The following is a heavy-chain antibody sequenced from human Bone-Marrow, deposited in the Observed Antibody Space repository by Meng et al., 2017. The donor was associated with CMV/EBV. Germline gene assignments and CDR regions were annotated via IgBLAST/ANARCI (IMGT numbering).Heavy chain of an antibody. D-gene: IGHD3-22*01. CDR3: ARNPLSGYSFY. V-gene: IGHV4-39*07. J-gene: IGHJ4*02. CDR1: GGSISSSSYY. Sequence: GSLRLSCTVSGGSISSSSYYWGWIRQPPGKGLEWIGEINHSGSTNYNPSLKSRVTISVDTSKNQFSLKLSSVTAADTAVYYCARNPLSGYSFYWGQGTLVTVSS. CDR2: INHSGST.